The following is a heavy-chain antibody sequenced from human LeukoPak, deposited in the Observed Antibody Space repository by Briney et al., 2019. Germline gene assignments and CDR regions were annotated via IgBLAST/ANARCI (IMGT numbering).Heavy chain of an antibody. CDR3: AKCRYCSGGSCYPFLYGDYGELDY. D-gene: IGHD2-15*01. Sequence: GGSLRLSCAASGFTFSSYAMSWVRQAPGKGLEWVSAISGSGGSTYYADSVKGRFTISRDNSKNTLYLQMNSLRAEDTAVYYRAKCRYCSGGSCYPFLYGDYGELDYWGQGTLVTVSS. J-gene: IGHJ4*02. V-gene: IGHV3-23*01. CDR1: GFTFSSYA. CDR2: ISGSGGST.